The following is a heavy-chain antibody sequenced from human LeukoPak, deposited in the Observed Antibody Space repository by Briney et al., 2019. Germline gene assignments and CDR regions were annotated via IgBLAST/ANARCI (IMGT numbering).Heavy chain of an antibody. Sequence: PGGSLRLSCAAPGFTFSSYAMHWVRQAPGKGLEWVAVISYDGSNKYYADSVKGRFTTSRDNSKSTLYLQMNSLRAEDTAVYYCARGTMADDALDYWGQGTLVTVSS. V-gene: IGHV3-30-3*01. CDR1: GFTFSSYA. CDR2: ISYDGSNK. CDR3: ARGTMADDALDY. J-gene: IGHJ4*02. D-gene: IGHD4/OR15-4a*01.